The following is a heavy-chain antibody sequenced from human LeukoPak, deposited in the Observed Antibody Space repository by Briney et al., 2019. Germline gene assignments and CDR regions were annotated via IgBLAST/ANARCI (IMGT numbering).Heavy chain of an antibody. CDR2: NSGSGGST. V-gene: IGHV3-23*01. D-gene: IGHD5-24*01. Sequence: XXXQAPXKXLEWVSSNSGSGGSTYYADSVRGRFTISRDNSKNTLYLEMDSLRAEDTAVYYCAKDLWGDGSYYFXXWGXXT. J-gene: IGHJ4*02. CDR3: AKDLWGDGSYYFXX.